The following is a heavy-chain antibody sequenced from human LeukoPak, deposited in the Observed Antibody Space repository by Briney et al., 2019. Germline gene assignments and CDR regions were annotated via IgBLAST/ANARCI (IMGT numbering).Heavy chain of an antibody. CDR1: GFTFSTFA. J-gene: IGHJ4*02. CDR2: ISDNGDST. V-gene: IGHV3-23*01. Sequence: QPGGSLRLSCAASGFTFSTFAVSWVRQAPGKGLEWVSIISDNGDSTYYADSVKGRFTTSRDNSKNTLYLQMNSLRAEDTAVYYCAREVGALDYWGQGTLVTVSS. D-gene: IGHD1-26*01. CDR3: AREVGALDY.